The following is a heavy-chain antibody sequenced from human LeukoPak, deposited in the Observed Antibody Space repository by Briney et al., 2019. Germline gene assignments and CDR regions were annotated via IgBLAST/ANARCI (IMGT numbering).Heavy chain of an antibody. Sequence: GGSLRLSCAASGFTFSSYSMNRVRQAPGKGLEWVSSISSSSSYIYYADSVKGRFTISRDNAKNPLYLQMNSLRAEDTAVYYCTTVLLVPAATRLLFDYWGQGTLVTVSS. J-gene: IGHJ4*02. CDR1: GFTFSSYS. CDR2: ISSSSSYI. CDR3: TTVLLVPAATRLLFDY. V-gene: IGHV3-21*01. D-gene: IGHD2-2*01.